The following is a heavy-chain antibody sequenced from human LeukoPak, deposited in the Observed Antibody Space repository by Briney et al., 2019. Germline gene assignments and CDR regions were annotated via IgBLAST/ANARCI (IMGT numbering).Heavy chain of an antibody. V-gene: IGHV4-39*01. Sequence: SETLSLTCTVPGGSISSISYYWGWIRQPPGKGLEWIGSIYYSGSTYYNPSLKSRVTISVDTSKNQFSLKLSSVTAADTAVYYCGRRLYSSSSHGRYYYYYMAVWGKGTTVTVSS. CDR1: GGSISSISYY. J-gene: IGHJ6*03. D-gene: IGHD6-6*01. CDR3: GRRLYSSSSHGRYYYYYMAV. CDR2: IYYSGST.